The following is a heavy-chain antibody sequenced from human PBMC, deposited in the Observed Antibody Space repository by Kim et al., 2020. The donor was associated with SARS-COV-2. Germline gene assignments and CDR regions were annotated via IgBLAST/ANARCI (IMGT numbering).Heavy chain of an antibody. CDR3: ARDRTTWSLGMDV. CDR2: IYYSGST. CDR1: GGSISSYY. V-gene: IGHV4-59*01. Sequence: SETLSLTCTVSGGSISSYYWSWIRQPPGKGLEWIGYIYYSGSTNYNPSLKSRVTISVDTSKNQFSLKLSSVTAADTAVYYCARDRTTWSLGMDVWGQGTTVTVSS. J-gene: IGHJ6*02. D-gene: IGHD1-1*01.